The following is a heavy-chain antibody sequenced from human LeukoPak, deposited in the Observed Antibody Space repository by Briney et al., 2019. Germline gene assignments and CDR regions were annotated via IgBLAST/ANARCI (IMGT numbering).Heavy chain of an antibody. V-gene: IGHV4-31*03. CDR1: GGSISSGGYY. CDR3: ATVDMGTMAVDY. D-gene: IGHD5-24*01. CDR2: IYYSGST. J-gene: IGHJ4*02. Sequence: PSQTLSLTCTVSGGSISSGGYYWSWIRQHPGKGLEWIGYIYYSGSTYYNPSLKSRVTISADTSNNQFSLRLSSVTAADTAVYYCATVDMGTMAVDYWGQGTLVTVSS.